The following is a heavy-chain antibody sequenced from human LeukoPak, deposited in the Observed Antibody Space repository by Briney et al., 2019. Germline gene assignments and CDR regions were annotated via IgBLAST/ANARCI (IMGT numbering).Heavy chain of an antibody. J-gene: IGHJ4*02. CDR1: GFTFSNYW. CDR2: ISSSGSTI. D-gene: IGHD4-23*01. CDR3: ARVYGGKSYYFDY. Sequence: GGSLRLSCAASGFTFSNYWMNWVRQAPGKGLEWVSYISSSGSTIYYADSVKGRFTISRDNAKNSLYLQMNSLRAEDTAVYYCARVYGGKSYYFDYWGQGTLVTVSS. V-gene: IGHV3-48*04.